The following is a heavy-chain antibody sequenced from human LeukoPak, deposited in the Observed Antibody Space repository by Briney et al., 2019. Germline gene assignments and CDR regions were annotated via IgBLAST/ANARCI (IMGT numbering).Heavy chain of an antibody. J-gene: IGHJ6*03. CDR3: ARGKRVWFGELMTSFSYFYIDV. D-gene: IGHD3-10*01. CDR2: INQGGRT. CDR1: GGPFSDYL. V-gene: IGHV4-34*01. Sequence: PSETLSLTCAVNGGPFSDYLGTWIRQSPGKGLEWIGEINQGGRTNFNPSLKSRVTISADMSKYHFSLTLRSVTAADTAVYYCARGKRVWFGELMTSFSYFYIDVWGRGTTVIVSS.